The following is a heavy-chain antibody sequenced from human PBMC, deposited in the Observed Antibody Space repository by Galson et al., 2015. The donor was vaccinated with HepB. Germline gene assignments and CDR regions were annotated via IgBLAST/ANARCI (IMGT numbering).Heavy chain of an antibody. CDR3: AGEYYFDTSGYYRPNLGFDP. D-gene: IGHD3-22*01. Sequence: SVKVSCKASGYTFSDYAMNWVRQAPGQGLEWMGWINTNTGNPTYAQSFTGRFVFSLDTSVSTAFLQISSLKPEDTAVYYCAGEYYFDTSGYYRPNLGFDPWGQGTLVTVSS. CDR2: INTNTGNP. V-gene: IGHV7-4-1*02. J-gene: IGHJ5*02. CDR1: GYTFSDYA.